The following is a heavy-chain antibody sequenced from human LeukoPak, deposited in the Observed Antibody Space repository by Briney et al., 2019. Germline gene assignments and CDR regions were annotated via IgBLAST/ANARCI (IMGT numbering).Heavy chain of an antibody. V-gene: IGHV4-59*01. CDR3: AKDVIRVGTSHFDY. J-gene: IGHJ4*02. CDR1: GGSISSYY. CDR2: IFYSGSN. D-gene: IGHD2/OR15-2a*01. Sequence: PSETLSLTCTVSGGSISSYYWSWIRQPPGQGLEWIGFIFYSGSNNYNPSVKSRVTISVDTSKNQFSLKLRSVTAADTAVYYCAKDVIRVGTSHFDYWGQGTLVTVSS.